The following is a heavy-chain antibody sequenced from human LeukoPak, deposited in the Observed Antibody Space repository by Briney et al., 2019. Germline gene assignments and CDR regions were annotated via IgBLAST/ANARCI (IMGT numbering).Heavy chain of an antibody. CDR1: GYTLTSYD. V-gene: IGHV1-8*01. CDR3: ARGPRYCSGGSCYYWFDP. CDR2: MNPNSGNT. Sequence: GASVKVSFKASGYTLTSYDINWVRPATGQGLEWMGWMNPNSGNTGYAQKFQGRATMTRNTSISTAYMELSSLRSEDTAVYYCARGPRYCSGGSCYYWFDPWGQGTLVTVSS. D-gene: IGHD2-15*01. J-gene: IGHJ5*02.